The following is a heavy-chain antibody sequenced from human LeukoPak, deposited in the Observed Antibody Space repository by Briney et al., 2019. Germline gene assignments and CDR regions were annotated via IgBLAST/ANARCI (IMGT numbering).Heavy chain of an antibody. Sequence: ASVRVSCKASGYTFTGHHIHWVRQAPGQGLDGMGWSNPKSGDTYYAQKFQGRVTMTRDTSISKAYMEMTSLRSDDTAVYYCARDPLGFLDKYWGQGTLVTVSS. CDR3: ARDPLGFLDKY. CDR1: GYTFTGHH. J-gene: IGHJ4*02. CDR2: SNPKSGDT. D-gene: IGHD3-3*01. V-gene: IGHV1-2*02.